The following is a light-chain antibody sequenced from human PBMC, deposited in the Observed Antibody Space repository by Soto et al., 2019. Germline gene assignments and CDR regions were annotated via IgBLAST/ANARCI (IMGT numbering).Light chain of an antibody. J-gene: IGKJ5*01. V-gene: IGKV3-15*01. CDR1: QSLTSY. CDR2: GIS. Sequence: EIVMTQSPATLSVSPGETATLSCRASQSLTSYLAWYQQKPDQAPRLLIYGISTRATDIPARFSGSGSGTDFTLTISSLQPEDFAVFYCQQYGSSPVTCGQGTRLEIK. CDR3: QQYGSSPVT.